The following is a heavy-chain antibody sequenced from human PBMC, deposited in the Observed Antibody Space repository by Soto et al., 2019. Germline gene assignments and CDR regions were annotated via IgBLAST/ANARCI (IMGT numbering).Heavy chain of an antibody. D-gene: IGHD3-10*01. J-gene: IGHJ4*02. CDR2: IVVGSGNT. CDR1: GFTFTSSA. CDR3: APVYYGSGSYYKLYYFDY. Sequence: SVKVSCKASGFTFTSSAMQWVRQARGQRLEWIGWIVVGSGNTNYAQKFQERVTITRDMSTSTAYMELSSLRSEDTAVYYCAPVYYGSGSYYKLYYFDYWGQGTLVTISS. V-gene: IGHV1-58*02.